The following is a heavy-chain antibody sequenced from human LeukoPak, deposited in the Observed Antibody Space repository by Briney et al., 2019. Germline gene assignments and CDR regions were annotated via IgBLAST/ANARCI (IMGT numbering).Heavy chain of an antibody. Sequence: GGSLRLSCAASGFTFSSYGMHWVRQAPGKGLEWVAFIRYDGSNKYYADSVKGRFTISRDNAKKSLYLQMNSLRAEDTAVYYCAVMTTVGSRYYYYMDVWGKGTAVTVSS. CDR1: GFTFSSYG. J-gene: IGHJ6*03. D-gene: IGHD4-23*01. CDR2: IRYDGSNK. V-gene: IGHV3-30*02. CDR3: AVMTTVGSRYYYYMDV.